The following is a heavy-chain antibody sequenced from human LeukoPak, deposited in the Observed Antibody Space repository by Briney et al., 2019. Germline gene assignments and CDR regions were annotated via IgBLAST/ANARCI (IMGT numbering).Heavy chain of an antibody. J-gene: IGHJ5*02. Sequence: ASLKVSCKASGYTFTGYYMHWVRQATGQGLEWMGWMNPNSGNTGYAQKFQGRVTITRNTSISTAYMELSSLRSEDTAVYYCARGIVVVPAARIRFDPWGQGTLVTVSS. CDR3: ARGIVVVPAARIRFDP. V-gene: IGHV1-8*03. CDR1: GYTFTGYY. CDR2: MNPNSGNT. D-gene: IGHD2-2*01.